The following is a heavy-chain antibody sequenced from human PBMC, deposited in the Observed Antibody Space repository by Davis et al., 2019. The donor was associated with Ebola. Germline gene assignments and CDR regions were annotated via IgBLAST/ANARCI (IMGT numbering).Heavy chain of an antibody. V-gene: IGHV1-46*01. J-gene: IGHJ4*02. Sequence: AASVKVSCKASGYTFTNYNMHWVRQAPGQGLEWMAIISPRTGTRYAQKFQGRITVTRDTSTSTVYMELSSLRSEDTAVYYCARDNTGWSVDYWGLGALVTVSS. CDR2: ISPRTGT. CDR1: GYTFTNYN. D-gene: IGHD6-19*01. CDR3: ARDNTGWSVDY.